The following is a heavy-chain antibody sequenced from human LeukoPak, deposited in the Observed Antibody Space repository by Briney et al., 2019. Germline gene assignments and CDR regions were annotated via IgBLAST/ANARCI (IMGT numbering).Heavy chain of an antibody. Sequence: SETLSLTCTVSGGSISSYYWSWIRQPPGKGLEWIGYIYYSGSTNYNPSLKSRVTISVDTSKNQFSLKLSSVTAADTAVYYCATAPLGYYDSGGYLGMDVWGQGTTVTVSS. CDR2: IYYSGST. CDR1: GGSISSYY. CDR3: ATAPLGYYDSGGYLGMDV. D-gene: IGHD3-22*01. V-gene: IGHV4-59*01. J-gene: IGHJ6*02.